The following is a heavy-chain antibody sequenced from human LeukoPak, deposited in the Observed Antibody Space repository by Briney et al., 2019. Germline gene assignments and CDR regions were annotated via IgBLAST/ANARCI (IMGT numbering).Heavy chain of an antibody. Sequence: PSQTLSLTCTVSGVSISSGGYYWSWIRQHPGKGLEWIGHIYYSGSTYYNPSLKSRVTISVDTSKNQFSLKLSSVTAADTAVYYCARVLFRYYYDYWGQGTLVTVSS. CDR3: ARVLFRYYYDY. CDR1: GVSISSGGYY. CDR2: IYYSGST. V-gene: IGHV4-31*03. D-gene: IGHD3-16*02. J-gene: IGHJ4*02.